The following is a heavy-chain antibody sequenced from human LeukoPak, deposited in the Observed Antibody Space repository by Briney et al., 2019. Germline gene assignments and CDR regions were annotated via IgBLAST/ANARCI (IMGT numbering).Heavy chain of an antibody. CDR2: IYHSGST. Sequence: SQTLSLTCAVSGDSINTGGFSCSWIRQPPGRGLEWIGYIYHSGSTYYNPSLKSRATIPVDRSKTQFSLKLTSVTAADTAVYYCARRSGYDAFDIWGQGTLVTVSS. V-gene: IGHV4-30-2*01. J-gene: IGHJ3*02. D-gene: IGHD3-10*01. CDR3: ARRSGYDAFDI. CDR1: GDSINTGGFS.